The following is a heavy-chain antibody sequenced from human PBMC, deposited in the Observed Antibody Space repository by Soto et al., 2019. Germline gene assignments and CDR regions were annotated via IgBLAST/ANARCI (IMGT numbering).Heavy chain of an antibody. CDR3: ARGVLS. Sequence: PSETLSLTCTVSGCSISSGGYFWSWIRQPPGKGLEWIGNIFYSGTTYYNPSLKSRVTISVDTSKNQFSLKLSSVTAADTAVYFCARGVLSWGQGTLVTVSS. V-gene: IGHV4-31*03. CDR1: GCSISSGGYF. D-gene: IGHD1-1*01. J-gene: IGHJ5*02. CDR2: IFYSGTT.